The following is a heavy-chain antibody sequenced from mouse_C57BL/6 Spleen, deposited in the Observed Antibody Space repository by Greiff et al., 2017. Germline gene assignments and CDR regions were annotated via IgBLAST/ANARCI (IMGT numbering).Heavy chain of an antibody. J-gene: IGHJ4*01. CDR2: INPSNGGT. D-gene: IGHD1-1*01. V-gene: IGHV1-53*01. Sequence: QVQLQQPGTELVKPGASVKLSCKASGYTFTSYWMHWVKQRPGQGLEWIGNINPSNGGTNYNEKFKSKATLTVDKSSSTAYMQLSSLTSEDSAVYYCARAPPYYYGSTYYAMDNWGQGTSVTVSS. CDR3: ARAPPYYYGSTYYAMDN. CDR1: GYTFTSYW.